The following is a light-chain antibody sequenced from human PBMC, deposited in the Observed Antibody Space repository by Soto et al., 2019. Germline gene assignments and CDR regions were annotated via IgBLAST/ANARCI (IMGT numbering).Light chain of an antibody. V-gene: IGLV1-40*01. CDR1: SSNIGAGYD. CDR2: GNS. CDR3: QSYDSSLSGGV. Sequence: QSVLTQPPSVSGAPGQRVTISCTGSSSNIGAGYDVHWYQQLPGTAPKLLIYGNSNRPSGVPDRFSGSKSGTSASLAITVLQAEDEADYCCQSYDSSLSGGVFGGGTKLTVL. J-gene: IGLJ3*02.